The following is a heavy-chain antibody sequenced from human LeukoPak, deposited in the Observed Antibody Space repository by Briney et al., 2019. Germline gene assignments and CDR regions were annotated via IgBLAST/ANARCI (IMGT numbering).Heavy chain of an antibody. CDR3: ARDGPTSTAVAGTLQYYFDY. D-gene: IGHD6-19*01. CDR2: IWYDGSNK. Sequence: GRSLRLSCAASGFTFSSYGMHWVRQAPGKGLEWVAVIWYDGSNKYYADSVKGRFTISRDNSKNTLYLQMNSLRAEDTAVYYCARDGPTSTAVAGTLQYYFDYWGQGTLVTVSS. CDR1: GFTFSSYG. J-gene: IGHJ4*02. V-gene: IGHV3-33*01.